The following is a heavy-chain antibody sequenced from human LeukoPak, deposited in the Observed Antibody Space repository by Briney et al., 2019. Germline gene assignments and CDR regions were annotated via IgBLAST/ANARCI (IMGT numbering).Heavy chain of an antibody. J-gene: IGHJ4*02. D-gene: IGHD3-22*01. CDR2: INPNSGGT. CDR3: ARVRSYYYDSSGYYYDY. V-gene: IGHV1-2*06. Sequence: ASVKVSCRASGYTFTGYYMHWVRQAPGQGFEWMGRINPNSGGTNYAQKFQGRVTMTRDTSISTAYMELSSLRSEDTAVYYCARVRSYYYDSSGYYYDYWGQGTLVTVSS. CDR1: GYTFTGYY.